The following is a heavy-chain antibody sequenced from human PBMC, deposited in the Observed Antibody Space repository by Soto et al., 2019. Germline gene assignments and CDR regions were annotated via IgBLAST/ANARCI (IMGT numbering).Heavy chain of an antibody. CDR2: TYYRYKWYN. J-gene: IGHJ3*02. D-gene: IGHD3-3*01. V-gene: IGHV6-1*01. CDR3: ARGRFNAFGI. CDR1: GDSVSSNSVA. Sequence: QVQLQQSGPGLVKPSQTLSLTCAISGDSVSSNSVAWNWIRQSPSRGLEWLGRTYYRYKWYNDYGVTVKGRITINPDTSKNQFSLQLNSVNPEDTAVYYCARGRFNAFGIVGQGTMVTVSS.